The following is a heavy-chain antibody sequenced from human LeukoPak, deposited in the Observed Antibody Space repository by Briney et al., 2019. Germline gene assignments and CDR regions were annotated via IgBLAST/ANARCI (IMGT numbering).Heavy chain of an antibody. CDR1: GFTFDDYA. V-gene: IGHV3-9*01. CDR3: ARDVGATVDY. D-gene: IGHD1-26*01. J-gene: IGHJ4*02. CDR2: ISWNSGSI. Sequence: GGSLRLSCAASGFTFDDYAMHWVRQAPGKGLEWVSGISWNSGSIGYADSVKGRFTISRDNAKNSLYLQMNSLRAEDTAVYYCARDVGATVDYWGQGTLVTVSS.